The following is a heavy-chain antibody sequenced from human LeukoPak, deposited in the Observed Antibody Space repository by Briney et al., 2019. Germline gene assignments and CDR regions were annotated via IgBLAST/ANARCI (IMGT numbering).Heavy chain of an antibody. J-gene: IGHJ4*02. Sequence: PGRSLRLSCTASGFTFGDYAMGWVRQAPGKGLEWVSFIRSKAYGGTTEYAASVKGRFTISRDDSKSIAFLQMNSLKTEDTAVYYCTRELGYCTNGVCYRAYYFDYWGQGTLVTVSS. CDR3: TRELGYCTNGVCYRAYYFDY. V-gene: IGHV3-49*04. CDR2: IRSKAYGGTT. CDR1: GFTFGDYA. D-gene: IGHD2-8*01.